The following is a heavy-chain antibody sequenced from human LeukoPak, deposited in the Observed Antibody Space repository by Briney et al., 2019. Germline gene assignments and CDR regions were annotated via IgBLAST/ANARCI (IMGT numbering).Heavy chain of an antibody. D-gene: IGHD3-22*01. CDR3: ARSGSYYYDSSGYYYPDY. Sequence: SVKVSCKASGGTFSSYAISWVRQAPGQGLEWMGRIIPILGIANYAQKFQGRVTITANKSTSTAYMELSSLRSEDTAVYYCARSGSYYYDSSGYYYPDYWGQGTLVTVSS. V-gene: IGHV1-69*04. CDR2: IIPILGIA. CDR1: GGTFSSYA. J-gene: IGHJ4*02.